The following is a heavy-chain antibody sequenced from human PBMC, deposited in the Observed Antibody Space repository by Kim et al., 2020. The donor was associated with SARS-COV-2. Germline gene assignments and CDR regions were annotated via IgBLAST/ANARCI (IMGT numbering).Heavy chain of an antibody. CDR2: INHSGST. CDR1: GGSFSGYY. V-gene: IGHV4-34*01. J-gene: IGHJ4*02. D-gene: IGHD3-9*01. Sequence: SETLSLTCAVYGGSFSGYYWSWIRQPPGKGLEWIGEINHSGSTNYNPSLKSRVTISVDTSKNQFSLKLSSVTAADTAVYYCARGLTGYYNRGYFDYWGQGTLVTVSS. CDR3: ARGLTGYYNRGYFDY.